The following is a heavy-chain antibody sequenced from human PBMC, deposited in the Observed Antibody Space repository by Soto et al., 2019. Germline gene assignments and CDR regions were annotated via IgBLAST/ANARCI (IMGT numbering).Heavy chain of an antibody. D-gene: IGHD6-25*01. CDR1: GFTFSTYW. V-gene: IGHV3-7*01. J-gene: IGHJ4*02. CDR3: ARETSAAWPYYLDY. CDR2: IKQDGGEK. Sequence: EVQLVESGGGLVQPGGSLRLSCAASGFTFSTYWMSWVRQAPGKGLEWVANIKQDGGEKYYLDSVKGRFTISRDNAKNSLYLQMNSLRAEDTAVYYCARETSAAWPYYLDYGGQGTLVTVSS.